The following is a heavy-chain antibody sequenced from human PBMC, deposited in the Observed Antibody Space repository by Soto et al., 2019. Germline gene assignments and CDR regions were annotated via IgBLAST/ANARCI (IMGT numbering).Heavy chain of an antibody. J-gene: IGHJ5*02. Sequence: ASVKVSCKASGYTFTSYYMHWVRQAPGQGLEWMGIINPSGGSTSYAQKFQGRVTMTRDTSTSTVYMELSSLRSEDTAVYYCARDYDILTGPSLKRKNWFDPWGQGTLVTVSS. CDR3: ARDYDILTGPSLKRKNWFDP. V-gene: IGHV1-46*01. CDR2: INPSGGST. D-gene: IGHD3-9*01. CDR1: GYTFTSYY.